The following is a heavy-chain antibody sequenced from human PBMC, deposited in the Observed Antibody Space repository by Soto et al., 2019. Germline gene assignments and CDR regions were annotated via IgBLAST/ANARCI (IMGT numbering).Heavy chain of an antibody. D-gene: IGHD3-3*01. CDR2: IRSKANSYAT. V-gene: IGHV3-73*01. CDR1: GFTFSGSA. Sequence: GGSLRLSCAASGFTFSGSAMHWVRQASGKGLEWVGRIRSKANSYATAYAASVKGRFTISRDDSKNTAYLQMNSLKTEDTAVYYCTSTTYYDFWSGPDYWGQGTLVTVSS. CDR3: TSTTYYDFWSGPDY. J-gene: IGHJ4*02.